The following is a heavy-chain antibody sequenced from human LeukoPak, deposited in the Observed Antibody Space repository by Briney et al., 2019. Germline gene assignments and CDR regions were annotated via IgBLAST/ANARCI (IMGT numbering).Heavy chain of an antibody. D-gene: IGHD6-6*01. V-gene: IGHV3-33*01. CDR2: IWYDESNK. CDR3: ARHSSPYYFDY. J-gene: IGHJ4*02. Sequence: PGGSLRLSCAASGFTFSSYVMHWVRQAPGKGLEWVAVIWYDESNKYYADSVKGRFTISRDNSKNTLYLQMNSLRAEDTAVCYCARHSSPYYFDYWGQGTLVTVSS. CDR1: GFTFSSYV.